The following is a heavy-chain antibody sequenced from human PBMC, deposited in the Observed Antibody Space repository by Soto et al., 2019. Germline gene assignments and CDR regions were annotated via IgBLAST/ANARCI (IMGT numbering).Heavy chain of an antibody. D-gene: IGHD6-13*01. CDR2: IYYSGST. CDR1: GGSISSYY. V-gene: IGHV4-59*01. Sequence: QVQLQESGPGLVKPSETLSLTCTVSGGSISSYYWSWIRQPPGKGLEWIGYIYYSGSTNYNPSLKSRVTIXXAXSXTQFSLKLSSVTAADTAVYYCAGETYSSSWSYGMDVWGQGTTVTVSS. J-gene: IGHJ6*02. CDR3: AGETYSSSWSYGMDV.